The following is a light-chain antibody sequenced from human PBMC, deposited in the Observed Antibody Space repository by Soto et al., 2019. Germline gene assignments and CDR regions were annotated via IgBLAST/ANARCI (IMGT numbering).Light chain of an antibody. V-gene: IGKV3-15*01. CDR1: QSVSTN. CDR2: GAS. Sequence: EIVMTQYPATLSVSPGERATLSCRASQSVSTNLAWYKQKPGQAPRHLMYGASTRATGIPARFSGSGSGTEFSLVISRLQSEDFAVYYCQQYHNWAQYTFGQGTKLEIK. J-gene: IGKJ2*01. CDR3: QQYHNWAQYT.